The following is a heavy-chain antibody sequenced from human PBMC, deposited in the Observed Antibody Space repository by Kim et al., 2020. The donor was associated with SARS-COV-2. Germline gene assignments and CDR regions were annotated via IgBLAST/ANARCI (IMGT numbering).Heavy chain of an antibody. CDR3: AKGKGVVAATLDYYYYGMDV. CDR2: ISWNSGSI. V-gene: IGHV3-9*01. CDR1: GFTFDDYA. Sequence: GGSLRLSCAASGFTFDDYAMHWVRQAPGKGLEWVSGISWNSGSIGYADSVKGRFTISRDNAKNSLYLQMNSLRAEDTALYYCAKGKGVVAATLDYYYYGMDVWGQGTTVTVSS. J-gene: IGHJ6*02. D-gene: IGHD2-15*01.